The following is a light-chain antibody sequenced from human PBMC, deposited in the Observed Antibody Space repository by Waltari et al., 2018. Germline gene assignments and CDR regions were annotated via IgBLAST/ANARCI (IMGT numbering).Light chain of an antibody. CDR1: QSLLFSNGNTY. Sequence: DIVMTQTPLSLPITPGEPASIPCRSSQSLLFSNGNTYLHGYLQKPGQSPQLLIYGGSNRASGVPDRFSGSGSDTDFTLKISKMEAEDVGIYYCVQTMAFPLTFGGGTKVEIK. CDR2: GGS. V-gene: IGKV2-40*01. CDR3: VQTMAFPLT. J-gene: IGKJ4*01.